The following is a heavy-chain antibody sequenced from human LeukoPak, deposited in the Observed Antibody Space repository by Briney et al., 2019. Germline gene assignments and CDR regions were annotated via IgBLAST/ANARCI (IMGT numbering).Heavy chain of an antibody. D-gene: IGHD4-17*01. CDR2: IKQDGTDK. Sequence: PGGSLRLSCAASGFSFDDYGMSWVRQAPGKGLEWVANIKQDGTDKYYVDSVKGRFTVSRDNGKNSVYLQMNSLRAEDTAVYYCARDYGDFLNWFDPWGQGTLVTVSS. V-gene: IGHV3-7*01. J-gene: IGHJ5*02. CDR3: ARDYGDFLNWFDP. CDR1: GFSFDDYG.